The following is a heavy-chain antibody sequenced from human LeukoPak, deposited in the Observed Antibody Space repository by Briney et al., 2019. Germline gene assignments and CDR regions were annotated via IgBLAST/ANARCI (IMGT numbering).Heavy chain of an antibody. D-gene: IGHD2-21*02. Sequence: ASVKVSCKASGYTFTSYAMHWVRQAPGQRLEWMGWINAGNGNTKYSQKFQGRVTITRDTSASTAYMELSSLRSEDTAVYYCAQTYCGGDCYSTPGYYGMDDWGQGTTVTVSS. CDR1: GYTFTSYA. CDR3: AQTYCGGDCYSTPGYYGMDD. CDR2: INAGNGNT. V-gene: IGHV1-3*01. J-gene: IGHJ6*02.